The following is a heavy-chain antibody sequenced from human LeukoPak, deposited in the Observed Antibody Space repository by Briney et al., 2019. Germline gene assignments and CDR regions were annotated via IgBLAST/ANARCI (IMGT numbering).Heavy chain of an antibody. CDR2: IIPIFGTA. Sequence: ASVKVSCKASGGTFSSYAISWVRQAPGQGLEWMGGIIPIFGTANYAQEFQGRVTITADESTSTAYMELSSLRSEDTAVYYCARDRGRAYCGGDCYPWTFDYWGQGTLVTVSS. CDR3: ARDRGRAYCGGDCYPWTFDY. J-gene: IGHJ4*02. V-gene: IGHV1-69*13. CDR1: GGTFSSYA. D-gene: IGHD2-21*02.